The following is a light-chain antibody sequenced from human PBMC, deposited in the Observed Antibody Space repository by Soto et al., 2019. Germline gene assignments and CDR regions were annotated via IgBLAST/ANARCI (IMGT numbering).Light chain of an antibody. CDR2: DAS. CDR1: QSVSSY. J-gene: IGKJ2*01. Sequence: EIVLTQSPDTLSLYPGERATLSCRASQSVSSYLTWYQQKPGQAPRLLIFDASNRATGIPARFSGSGSGTDFILTISSLEPEDFAVYYCQQGSNWPLTFCQGTKLEIK. CDR3: QQGSNWPLT. V-gene: IGKV3-11*01.